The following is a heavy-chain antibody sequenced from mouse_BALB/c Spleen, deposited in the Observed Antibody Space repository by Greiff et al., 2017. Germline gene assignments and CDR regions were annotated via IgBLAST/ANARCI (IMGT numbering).Heavy chain of an antibody. Sequence: EVQLVESGGGLVQPGGSLKLSCAASGFDFSRYWMSWVRQAPGKGLEWIGEINPDSSTINYTPSLKDKFIISRDNAKNTLYLQMSKVRSEDTALYYCARRAYYRYDGYFDYWGQGTTLTVSS. CDR2: INPDSSTI. V-gene: IGHV4-1*02. D-gene: IGHD2-14*01. CDR3: ARRAYYRYDGYFDY. CDR1: GFDFSRYW. J-gene: IGHJ2*01.